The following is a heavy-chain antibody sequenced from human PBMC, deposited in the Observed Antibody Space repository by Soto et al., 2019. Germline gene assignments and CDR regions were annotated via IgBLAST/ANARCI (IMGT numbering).Heavy chain of an antibody. CDR2: IIPIFGTA. CDR3: ARDWHYGSGSYHNYYYYGMDV. D-gene: IGHD3-10*01. J-gene: IGHJ6*02. V-gene: IGHV1-69*13. Sequence: KASASVKVSCKASGGTFSSYAISWVRQAPGQGLEWMGGIIPIFGTANYAQKFQGRVTITADESTSTAYMELSSLRSEDTAVYYCARDWHYGSGSYHNYYYYGMDVWGQGTTVTVSS. CDR1: GGTFSSYA.